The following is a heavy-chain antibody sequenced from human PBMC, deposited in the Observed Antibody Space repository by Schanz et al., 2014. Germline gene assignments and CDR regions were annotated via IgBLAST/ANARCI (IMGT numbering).Heavy chain of an antibody. CDR3: AREVGLYDRGWFDP. D-gene: IGHD3-22*01. CDR2: INAGTGNT. J-gene: IGHJ5*02. Sequence: QVQLVQSWAEVKGPGASVKVSCKASGYSFTPFPIHWVRQAPGQRLEWMGWINAGTGNTEYSQKCQGRVTMTADTSTSTAYMDLRSLRSDDTAVYYCAREVGLYDRGWFDPWGQGTLVTVSS. V-gene: IGHV1-3*01. CDR1: GYSFTPFP.